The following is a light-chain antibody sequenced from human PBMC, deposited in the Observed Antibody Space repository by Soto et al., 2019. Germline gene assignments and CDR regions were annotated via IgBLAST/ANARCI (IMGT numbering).Light chain of an antibody. CDR2: SNN. V-gene: IGLV1-44*01. CDR1: RSNIGSNT. Sequence: QSALTQPPSTSVTPGQRVTMSCSGNRSNIGSNTVTWYQQLPGTAPKLLIYSNNQRPSGVPDRFSGSKSGTSASLAISGLQSEDEADYYCAAWDDSLNGSYVFGTGTKVTVL. CDR3: AAWDDSLNGSYV. J-gene: IGLJ1*01.